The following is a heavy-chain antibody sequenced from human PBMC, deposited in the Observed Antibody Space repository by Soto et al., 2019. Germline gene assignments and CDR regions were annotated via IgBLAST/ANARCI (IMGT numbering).Heavy chain of an antibody. CDR1: GFTFSSCW. CDR2: LNGDGTTT. Sequence: GSLRLSCEASGFTFSSCWMHWVRQVPGKGLVWVSRLNGDGTTTNYADSVKGRFTISRDNAKNTVYLQMSSLRAEDTAVYYCARGIRIYYGMDVWGQGTTVTVSS. CDR3: ARGIRIYYGMDV. D-gene: IGHD2-15*01. V-gene: IGHV3-74*01. J-gene: IGHJ6*02.